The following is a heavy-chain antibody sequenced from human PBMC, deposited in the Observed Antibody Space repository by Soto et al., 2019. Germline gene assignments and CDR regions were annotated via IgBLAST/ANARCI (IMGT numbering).Heavy chain of an antibody. D-gene: IGHD5-18*01. J-gene: IGHJ5*02. V-gene: IGHV1-24*01. CDR2: FDPEDGET. CDR1: GYTLTELS. Sequence: GASVKVSCKVSGYTLTELSMHWVRQAPGKGLEWIGGFDPEDGETIYAQKFQGRVTMTEDTSTDTAYMELSSLRSEDTAVYYCVRDLSHTAMVEAYWFDPWGQGTLVTVSS. CDR3: VRDLSHTAMVEAYWFDP.